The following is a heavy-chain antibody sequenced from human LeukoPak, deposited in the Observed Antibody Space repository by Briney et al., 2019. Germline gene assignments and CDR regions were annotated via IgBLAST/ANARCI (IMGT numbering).Heavy chain of an antibody. V-gene: IGHV3-7*01. CDR3: ARDRADSGYVDY. CDR1: GFTSSSYW. J-gene: IGHJ4*02. D-gene: IGHD1-26*01. CDR2: IKQDGSEK. Sequence: PGGSLRLSCAASGFTSSSYWMSWVRQAPGKGLEWVANIKQDGSEKYYVDSVKGRFTISRDNAKNSLYLQMNSLRAEDTAVYYCARDRADSGYVDYWGQGTLVTVSS.